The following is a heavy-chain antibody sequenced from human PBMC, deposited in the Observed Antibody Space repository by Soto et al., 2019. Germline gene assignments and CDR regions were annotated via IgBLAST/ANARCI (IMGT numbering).Heavy chain of an antibody. Sequence: SETLSLTCTVSGGSPTKYYWSWIRQPAGKGLEWIGRVSTSGNVVSKASPRSRLTMSVDTSKNQFSLRLTSVTAADTAVYYCARDNNDFWSLYPLAFDYWGQGALVTVSS. CDR3: ARDNNDFWSLYPLAFDY. D-gene: IGHD3-3*01. CDR1: GGSPTKYY. J-gene: IGHJ4*02. V-gene: IGHV4-4*07. CDR2: VSTSGNV.